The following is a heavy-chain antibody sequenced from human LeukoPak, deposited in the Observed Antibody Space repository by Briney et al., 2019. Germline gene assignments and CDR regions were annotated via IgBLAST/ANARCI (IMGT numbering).Heavy chain of an antibody. CDR3: ARGYYDILTGYSHFDY. D-gene: IGHD3-9*01. J-gene: IGHJ4*02. CDR1: GFTFSSYA. V-gene: IGHV3-30*04. Sequence: GRSLRLSCAASGFTFSSYAMHWVRQAPGKGLEWVAVISYDGSNKYYADSVKGRFTISRDNSKNTLYLQMNSLRAEDTAVYYCARGYYDILTGYSHFDYWGQGTLATVSS. CDR2: ISYDGSNK.